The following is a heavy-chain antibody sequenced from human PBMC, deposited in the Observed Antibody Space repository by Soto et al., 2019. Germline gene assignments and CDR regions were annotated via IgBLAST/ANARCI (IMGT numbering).Heavy chain of an antibody. J-gene: IGHJ4*02. CDR2: INPGNGQT. V-gene: IGHV1-3*01. CDR1: GYTFTSHA. Sequence: QVQLVQSGAEVKKPGASVKISCKASGYTFTSHAMHWVRQAPGQRLEWMGWINPGNGQTEYSQKFQGSVTITRDTAASTAYMELSTLTSEDTAVYFCAREHQAVEVNYCDYWGQGALVTVSA. CDR3: AREHQAVEVNYCDY.